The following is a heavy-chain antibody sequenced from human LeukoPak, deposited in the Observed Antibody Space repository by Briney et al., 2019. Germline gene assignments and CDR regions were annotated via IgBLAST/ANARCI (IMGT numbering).Heavy chain of an antibody. CDR3: ARDYKYAFNN. V-gene: IGHV3-48*01. Sequence: GGSLRLSCAASGFTFSDYSMNWVRQAPGKGLEWISYIGISSGNTKYADSVKGRFTISGDKAKNSLYLQMNSLRVEDTAVYYCARDYKYAFNNWGQGTLVTVSS. CDR1: GFTFSDYS. J-gene: IGHJ4*02. D-gene: IGHD5-24*01. CDR2: IGISSGNT.